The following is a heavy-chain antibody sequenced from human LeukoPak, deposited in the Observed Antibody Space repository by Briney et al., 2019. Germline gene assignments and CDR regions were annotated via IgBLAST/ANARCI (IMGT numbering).Heavy chain of an antibody. CDR2: ISSSGDTI. J-gene: IGHJ4*02. V-gene: IGHV3-48*04. D-gene: IGHD3-22*01. CDR3: ARDNYDSSTPYYFGY. Sequence: GGSLRLSCAASGFTFSSYSMNWVRQAPGKGLEWVSYISSSGDTIYYADSVKGRFTISRDNAKNSLYLQMNSLRAEDTAVYYCARDNYDSSTPYYFGYWGQGTLVTVSS. CDR1: GFTFSSYS.